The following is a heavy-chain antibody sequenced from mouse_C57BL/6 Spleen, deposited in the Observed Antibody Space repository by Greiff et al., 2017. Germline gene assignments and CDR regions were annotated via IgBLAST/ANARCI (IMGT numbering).Heavy chain of an antibody. D-gene: IGHD1-1*01. CDR1: GYTFTSYW. J-gene: IGHJ4*01. CDR2: IDPNSGGT. CDR3: ARRGTTVVYGDYYAMDD. Sequence: VQLQQPGAELVKPGASVKLSCKASGYTFTSYWMHWVKQRPGRGLEWIGRIDPNSGGTKYNEKFKSKATLTVDKPSSTAYMQLSSLTSEDSAVYYCARRGTTVVYGDYYAMDDWGKGTSVTGSS. V-gene: IGHV1-72*01.